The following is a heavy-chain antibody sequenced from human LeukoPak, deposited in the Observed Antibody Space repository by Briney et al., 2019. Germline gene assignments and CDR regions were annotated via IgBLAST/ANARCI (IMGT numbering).Heavy chain of an antibody. V-gene: IGHV4-34*01. CDR3: ARDPSRDFIVVVPAAIEGGFDY. D-gene: IGHD2-2*01. CDR1: GGSFSSYY. Sequence: SETLSLTCAVYGGSFSSYYWSWIRQPPGKGLEWIGEINHSGSTNYNPSLKSRVTISVDTSKNQFSLKLSSVTAADTAVYYCARDPSRDFIVVVPAAIEGGFDYWGQGTLVTVSS. J-gene: IGHJ4*02. CDR2: INHSGST.